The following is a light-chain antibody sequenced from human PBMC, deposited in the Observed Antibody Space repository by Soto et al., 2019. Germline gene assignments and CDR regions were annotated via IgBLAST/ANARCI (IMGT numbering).Light chain of an antibody. CDR1: QGISNY. CDR2: AAS. Sequence: DIQMTQSPSSLSASVGDRVTITCRASQGISNYLAWYQQKPGKVPKLLIYAASTLQSGVPSRFSCSGSGTDFTLTISNLQPEDVATYYCQKYNSAPRTFGQGTKVEMK. J-gene: IGKJ1*01. CDR3: QKYNSAPRT. V-gene: IGKV1-27*01.